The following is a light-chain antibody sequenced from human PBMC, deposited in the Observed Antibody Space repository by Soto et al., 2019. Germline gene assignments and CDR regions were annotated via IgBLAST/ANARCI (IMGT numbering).Light chain of an antibody. CDR2: GAS. Sequence: EIVLTQSPVTLSLSPGERATLSCRASQRITNNFVAWFQQKPGLAPRLLIYGASTRASGDPDRFSGGGSGTDFVLTISRLEPEDFAVYYCQQYGRSPFTFGQGTKLQIK. CDR3: QQYGRSPFT. J-gene: IGKJ2*01. CDR1: QRITNNF. V-gene: IGKV3-20*01.